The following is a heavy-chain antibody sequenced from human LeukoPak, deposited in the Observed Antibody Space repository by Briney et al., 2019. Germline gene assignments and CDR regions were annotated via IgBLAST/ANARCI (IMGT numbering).Heavy chain of an antibody. CDR1: GFTFSSYD. D-gene: IGHD1-26*01. Sequence: HPGGSLRLSCAASGFTFSSYDMSWVRQAPGKGLEWVSSIPATGYTTYYADSVMGRFTVSRDNSENTLYLQMSSLRAEDTAVYYCAKDHKIVGAYNLHYWGQGTLVTVSS. CDR2: IPATGYTT. CDR3: AKDHKIVGAYNLHY. V-gene: IGHV3-23*01. J-gene: IGHJ4*02.